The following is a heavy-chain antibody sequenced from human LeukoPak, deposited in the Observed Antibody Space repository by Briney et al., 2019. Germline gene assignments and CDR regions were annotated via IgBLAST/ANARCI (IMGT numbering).Heavy chain of an antibody. V-gene: IGHV3-7*01. CDR1: GFTFSGYW. J-gene: IGHJ4*02. CDR3: ARVHCTSTSCWGALYFDY. CDR2: IKQDGSEK. Sequence: GGSLRLSCAASGFTFSGYWMSWVRQAPGKGLEWVANIKQDGSEKYYVDSVKGRFTISRDNAKNSLYLQMNSLRAEDTAVYYCARVHCTSTSCWGALYFDYWGQGSLVTVSS. D-gene: IGHD2-2*01.